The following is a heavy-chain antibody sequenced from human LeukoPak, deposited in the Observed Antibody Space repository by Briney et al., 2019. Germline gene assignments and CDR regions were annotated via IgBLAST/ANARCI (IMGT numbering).Heavy chain of an antibody. Sequence: GGSLRLSCAASAFTFSDYYMSWIRQAPGKGLEWVSYISSNDTTIYYADSVKGRFTISRDNAKNSLYLQMNSLRAEDTAVYYCARADYGSGLVYYYYMDVWGKGTTVTVS. J-gene: IGHJ6*03. CDR3: ARADYGSGLVYYYYMDV. D-gene: IGHD3-10*01. CDR2: ISSNDTTI. V-gene: IGHV3-11*04. CDR1: AFTFSDYY.